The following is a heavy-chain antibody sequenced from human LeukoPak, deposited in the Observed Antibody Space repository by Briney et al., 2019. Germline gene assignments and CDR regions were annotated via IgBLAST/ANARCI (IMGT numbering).Heavy chain of an antibody. Sequence: PGGSLRLSCAASGFTFSSYAMSWVRQAPGKGLEWVSAISGSGGSTYYADSVKGRFTISRDNSKNTPYLQMNSLRAEDTAVYYCAKDDYDFWSGYYGSGPFDYWGQGTLVTVSS. CDR2: ISGSGGST. V-gene: IGHV3-23*01. CDR1: GFTFSSYA. D-gene: IGHD3-3*01. CDR3: AKDDYDFWSGYYGSGPFDY. J-gene: IGHJ4*02.